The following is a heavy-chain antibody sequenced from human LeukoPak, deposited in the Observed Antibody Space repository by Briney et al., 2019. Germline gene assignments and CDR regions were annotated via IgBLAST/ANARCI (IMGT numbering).Heavy chain of an antibody. Sequence: GASVNVSCKSSGYTFTSYGISWVRQAPGQGLEWMGWISAYNGNTNYAQKLQGRVTMTTDTSTSTAYMELRSLRSDDTAVYYCAVQRSIAAAGTPYYGMDVWGQGTTVTVSS. CDR3: AVQRSIAAAGTPYYGMDV. D-gene: IGHD6-13*01. V-gene: IGHV1-18*01. J-gene: IGHJ6*02. CDR2: ISAYNGNT. CDR1: GYTFTSYG.